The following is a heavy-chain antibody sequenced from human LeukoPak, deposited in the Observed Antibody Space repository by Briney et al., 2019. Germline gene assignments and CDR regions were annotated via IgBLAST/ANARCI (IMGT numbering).Heavy chain of an antibody. CDR1: GYTFTSYA. J-gene: IGHJ5*02. CDR2: INPSGSST. CDR3: ARDNSVGDTAWWFDP. Sequence: ASVKVSCKASGYTFTSYAMHWVRQAPGQGLEWMGLINPSGSSTSYAQKFQGRLSLTRDMSTSTDSMELSSLRSEDTAVYYCARDNSVGDTAWWFDPWGQGTLVTVSS. V-gene: IGHV1-46*01. D-gene: IGHD1-26*01.